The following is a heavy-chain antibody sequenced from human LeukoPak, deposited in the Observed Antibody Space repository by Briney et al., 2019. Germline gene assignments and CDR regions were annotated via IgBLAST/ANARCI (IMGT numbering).Heavy chain of an antibody. CDR3: AGHAEILGYSGYYFGSDY. J-gene: IGHJ4*02. V-gene: IGHV4-38-2*02. CDR1: DYSISSGYY. CDR2: IYHSGST. Sequence: PSETLSLTCTVSDYSISSGYYWGWIRQPPGKGLEWIGSIYHSGSTYYNPSLKSRVTLSVDTSKNQFSLKLNSVTAADTAVYYCAGHAEILGYSGYYFGSDYWGQGTLVTVSS. D-gene: IGHD5-12*01.